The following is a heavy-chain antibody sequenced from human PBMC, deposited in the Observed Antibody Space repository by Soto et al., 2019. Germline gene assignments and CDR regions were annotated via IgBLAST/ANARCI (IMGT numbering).Heavy chain of an antibody. V-gene: IGHV3-33*01. Sequence: QVQLVESGGGVVQPGRSLRLSCAASGFTFSSYGMHWVRQAPGKGLEWVAVIWYDGSNKYYGDSVKGRFTISRDNSKNTLYLQMNSLRAEDTAVYYWARERSGGGLDYWGQGTLVTVS. CDR1: GFTFSSYG. CDR3: ARERSGGGLDY. J-gene: IGHJ4*02. D-gene: IGHD3-16*01. CDR2: IWYDGSNK.